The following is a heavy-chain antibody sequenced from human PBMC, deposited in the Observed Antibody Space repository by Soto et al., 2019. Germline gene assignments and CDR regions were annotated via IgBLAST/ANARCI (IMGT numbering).Heavy chain of an antibody. D-gene: IGHD3-3*01. J-gene: IGHJ2*01. Sequence: LRLSCAASGFTLRDYAMTWVRQAPGKGLEWVSSLSGRGGNTYYADSVKGRFTISRANSENTLFLQMSSLRAEDTATYYCAKPGGVYWYFDLWGRGTLVTVSS. CDR1: GFTLRDYA. V-gene: IGHV3-23*01. CDR2: LSGRGGNT. CDR3: AKPGGVYWYFDL.